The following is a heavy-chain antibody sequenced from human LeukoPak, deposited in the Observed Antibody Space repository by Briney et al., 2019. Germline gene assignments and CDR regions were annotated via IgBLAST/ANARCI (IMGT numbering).Heavy chain of an antibody. CDR1: GGSISSNSYY. V-gene: IGHV4-39*07. CDR2: IYYSGST. CDR3: ARANSYYDILTGYYRDAFDI. J-gene: IGHJ3*02. D-gene: IGHD3-9*01. Sequence: SETLSLTCTVSGGSISSNSYYWGWIRQPPGKGLEWIGNIYYSGSTNYNPSLKSRVTISVDTSKNQFSLKLSSVTAADTAVYYCARANSYYDILTGYYRDAFDIWGQGTMVTVSS.